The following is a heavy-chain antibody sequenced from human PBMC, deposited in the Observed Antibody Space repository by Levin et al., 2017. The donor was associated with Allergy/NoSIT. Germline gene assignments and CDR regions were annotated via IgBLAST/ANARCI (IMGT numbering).Heavy chain of an antibody. D-gene: IGHD2-15*01. V-gene: IGHV3-11*01. CDR2: ISYSTSSI. J-gene: IGHJ2*01. CDR1: GFTFSDYY. CDR3: TREASCRGGSCYVGSDL. Sequence: GESLKISCAASGFTFSDYYMTWIRQAPGKGLEWLSYISYSTSSIFYADPVKGRFTISRDNSKNSLYLQMNSLTAEGTAIYYCTREASCRGGSCYVGSDLWGRGTMFTVSS.